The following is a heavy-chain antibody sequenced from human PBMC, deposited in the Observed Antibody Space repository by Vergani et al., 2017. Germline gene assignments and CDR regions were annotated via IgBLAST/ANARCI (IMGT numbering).Heavy chain of an antibody. V-gene: IGHV1-18*01. J-gene: IGHJ4*02. CDR1: GYTFSSYG. CDR2: ISAYNGKT. D-gene: IGHD3-22*01. Sequence: QVHLVQSGAEVKKPGASVKVSCKTSGYTFSSYGISWVRQAPGQGLEWMGWISAYNGKTDYAQKVQGRVTMTTDTSTSTAYMELRSLRSEDTAVYYCTRGRYYDSIAYWAYWGQGTLVTVSS. CDR3: TRGRYYDSIAYWAY.